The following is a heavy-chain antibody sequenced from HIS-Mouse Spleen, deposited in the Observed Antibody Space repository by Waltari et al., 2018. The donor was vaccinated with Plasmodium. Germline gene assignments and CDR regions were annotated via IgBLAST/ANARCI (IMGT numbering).Heavy chain of an antibody. CDR1: GFTFSSYW. J-gene: IGHJ2*01. CDR3: AREFGTGNWYFDL. CDR2: IKQDGSEK. V-gene: IGHV3-7*01. D-gene: IGHD7-27*01. Sequence: AASGFTFSSYWMGWVRQAQGKGLEWVANIKQDGSEKYYVDSVKGRFTISRDNAKNSLYLQMNSLRAEDTAVYYCAREFGTGNWYFDLWGRGTLVTVSS.